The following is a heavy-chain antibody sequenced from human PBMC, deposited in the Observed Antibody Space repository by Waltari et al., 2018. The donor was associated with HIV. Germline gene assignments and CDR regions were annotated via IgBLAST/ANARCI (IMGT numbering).Heavy chain of an antibody. V-gene: IGHV4-59*01. Sequence: QVQLQESGPGLVKPSETLSLTCTVSGGSLSPYYWSWIRQPPGKGLEWIGYVYYTGGTKYKPSLKSRVTISDDGSKNQFSLKLESVTAADTAIYYCARSGGMSTINAGFDPWGQGTLVTVSS. D-gene: IGHD3-3*01. J-gene: IGHJ5*02. CDR1: GGSLSPYY. CDR2: VYYTGGT. CDR3: ARSGGMSTINAGFDP.